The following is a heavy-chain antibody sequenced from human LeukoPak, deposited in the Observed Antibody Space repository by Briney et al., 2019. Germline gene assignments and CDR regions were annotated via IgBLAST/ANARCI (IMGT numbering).Heavy chain of an antibody. CDR1: GFTFSAYT. CDR2: IRSSSSYI. J-gene: IGHJ4*02. CDR3: ARESYYGSGSYPNDY. D-gene: IGHD3-10*01. V-gene: IGHV3-21*04. Sequence: GGSLRLSRAASGFTFSAYTMSWVRQAPGKGLEWVASIRSSSSYIQYADSVRGRFTISRDNAKNSLYLQMNSLRAEDTALYHCARESYYGSGSYPNDYWGQGTLVTVSS.